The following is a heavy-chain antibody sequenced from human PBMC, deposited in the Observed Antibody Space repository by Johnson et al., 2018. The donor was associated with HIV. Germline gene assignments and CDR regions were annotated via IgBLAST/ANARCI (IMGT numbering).Heavy chain of an antibody. CDR3: ARDRPSKWLRSNDDAFDI. CDR2: ISSSSSTI. CDR1: GFTFSYSY. J-gene: IGHJ3*02. Sequence: QVQLVESGGGLVKPGRSLRLSCAASGFTFSYSYMSWIRPAPCPRLARVSYISSSSSTIYYADSVKGRFTISRENAKNSLYLQMNSPRAEDTAVYYCARDRPSKWLRSNDDAFDIWGQGTMVTVSS. V-gene: IGHV3-11*04. D-gene: IGHD5-12*01.